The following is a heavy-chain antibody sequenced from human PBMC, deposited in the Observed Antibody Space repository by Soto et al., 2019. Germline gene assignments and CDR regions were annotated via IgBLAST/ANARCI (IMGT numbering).Heavy chain of an antibody. V-gene: IGHV4-30-4*01. Sequence: SETLSLTCTVSGGSISSGDYYWSWIRQPPGKGLEWIGYIYYSGSTYYNPSLKSRVTISVDTSKNQFSLKLSSVTAADTAVYYCARAYDILTGYGYFDYWGQGTLVTVSS. D-gene: IGHD3-9*01. CDR2: IYYSGST. CDR1: GGSISSGDYY. J-gene: IGHJ4*02. CDR3: ARAYDILTGYGYFDY.